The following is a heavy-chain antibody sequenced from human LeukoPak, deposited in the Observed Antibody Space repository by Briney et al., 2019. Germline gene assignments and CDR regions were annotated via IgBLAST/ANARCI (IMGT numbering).Heavy chain of an antibody. V-gene: IGHV2-5*01. CDR3: ARDHNRCFDF. D-gene: IGHD1-14*01. CDR1: GFSLDTGALG. Sequence: KESGPTVVKPTQTLTLTCTFSGFSLDTGALGVAWIRQPPGKALEWLAVLNWNGDKRYSPSLKSRLTITKDTSKNQVVLTMTNMDPMDTATYYYARDHNRCFDFWGQGTLVTVSS. J-gene: IGHJ4*02. CDR2: LNWNGDK.